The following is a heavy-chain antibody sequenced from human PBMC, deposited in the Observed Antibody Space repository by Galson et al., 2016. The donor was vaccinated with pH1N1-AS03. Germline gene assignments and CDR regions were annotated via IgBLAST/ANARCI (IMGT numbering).Heavy chain of an antibody. V-gene: IGHV1-3*01. CDR3: VREGRYGDFFYFDY. CDR1: GYTFTNHA. Sequence: SVKVSCKASGYTFTNHAIHWVRRAPGQSLEWMGWISAGSGDTRYSQKLQGRVTITRETYASTAYMELSSLTSEDTAVYYCVREGRYGDFFYFDYWGQGSLVTVSS. J-gene: IGHJ4*02. CDR2: ISAGSGDT. D-gene: IGHD4-17*01.